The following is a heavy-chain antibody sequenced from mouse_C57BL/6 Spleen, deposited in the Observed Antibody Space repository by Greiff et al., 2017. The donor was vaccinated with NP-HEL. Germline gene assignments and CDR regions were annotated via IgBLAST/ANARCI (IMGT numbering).Heavy chain of an antibody. CDR3: ARGGDGNYDYFDY. D-gene: IGHD2-1*01. CDR1: GYTFTSYD. Sequence: VQLQQSGPELVKPGASVKLSCKASGYTFTSYDINWVKQRPGQGLEWIGWIYPRDGSTKYNEKFKGKATLTVDTSSSTAYMELHSLTSEDSAVYFCARGGDGNYDYFDYWGQGTTLTVSS. J-gene: IGHJ2*01. CDR2: IYPRDGST. V-gene: IGHV1-85*01.